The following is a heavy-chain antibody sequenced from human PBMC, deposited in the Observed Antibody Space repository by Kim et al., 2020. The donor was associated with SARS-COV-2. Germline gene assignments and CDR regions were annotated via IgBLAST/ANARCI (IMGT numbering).Heavy chain of an antibody. CDR2: ISGSGGNT. CDR1: GFTFTTYA. CDR3: PKDRAAARAYYMDV. D-gene: IGHD6-6*01. J-gene: IGHJ6*03. Sequence: GGSLRLSCAASGFTFTTYAMSWVRQAPGKGLEWVSAISGSGGNTYYADSVKGRFTISRDNSKNTLYLQMNSLRAEDTAVYYCPKDRAAARAYYMDVWGKGTTVTVSS. V-gene: IGHV3-23*01.